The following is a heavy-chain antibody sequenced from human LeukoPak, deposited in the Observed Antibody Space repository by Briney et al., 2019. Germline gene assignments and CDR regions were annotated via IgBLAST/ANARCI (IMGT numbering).Heavy chain of an antibody. CDR1: GYTFTSYG. Sequence: ASVKVSCKASGYTFTSYGISWVRQAPGQGLEWMGWISAYNGNTNYAQKLQGRVTVTTDTSTSTAYMELRSLRSDDTAVYYCARDNPPAGGYCGGDCYSDYWGQGTLVTVSS. D-gene: IGHD2-21*02. CDR3: ARDNPPAGGYCGGDCYSDY. V-gene: IGHV1-18*01. J-gene: IGHJ4*02. CDR2: ISAYNGNT.